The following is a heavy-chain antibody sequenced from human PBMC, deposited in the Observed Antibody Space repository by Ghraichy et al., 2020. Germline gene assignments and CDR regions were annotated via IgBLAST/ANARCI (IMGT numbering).Heavy chain of an antibody. CDR1: GFTFSSYA. J-gene: IGHJ4*02. D-gene: IGHD3-10*01. CDR2: ISGSGGST. Sequence: GESLNISCAASGFTFSSYAMSWVRQAPGKGLEWVSAISGSGGSTYYADSVKGRFTISRDNSKNTLYLQMNSLRAEDTAVYYCAKDYPLMDYGSGSYYTKNFDYWSQGTLVTVSS. V-gene: IGHV3-23*01. CDR3: AKDYPLMDYGSGSYYTKNFDY.